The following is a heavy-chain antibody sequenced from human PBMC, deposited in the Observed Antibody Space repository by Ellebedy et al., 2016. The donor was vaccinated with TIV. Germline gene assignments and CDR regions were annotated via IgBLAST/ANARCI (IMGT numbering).Heavy chain of an antibody. CDR2: ISSSSSYI. J-gene: IGHJ4*02. V-gene: IGHV3-21*01. CDR3: ARDGAVAGTSPFDY. Sequence: PGGSLRLSCAASGFTFSSYSMNWVRQAPGKGLEWVSSISSSSSYIYYADSVKGRFTISRDNAKNSLYLQMNSLRAEDTDVYYCARDGAVAGTSPFDYWGQGTLVTVSS. CDR1: GFTFSSYS. D-gene: IGHD6-19*01.